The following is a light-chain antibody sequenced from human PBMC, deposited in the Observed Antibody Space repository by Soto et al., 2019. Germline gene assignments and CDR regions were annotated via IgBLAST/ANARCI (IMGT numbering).Light chain of an antibody. CDR1: SSDVGGYNY. Sequence: QSALTQPASVSGSPGPSITISCTGTSSDVGGYNYVSWYQQHPGKDPKLMIYDVSNRPSGVSNRFSGSKSGNTASLTISGLQAEDEADYDCSSYTSSSTLVFGGGTKLTVL. CDR2: DVS. J-gene: IGLJ2*01. V-gene: IGLV2-14*01. CDR3: SSYTSSSTLV.